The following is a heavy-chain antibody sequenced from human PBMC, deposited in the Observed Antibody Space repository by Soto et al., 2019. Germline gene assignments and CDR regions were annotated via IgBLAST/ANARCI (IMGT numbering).Heavy chain of an antibody. CDR3: ARPLVAPVAGPYYYGMDV. V-gene: IGHV3-33*01. CDR1: GFTFNSYG. CDR2: IWYDGNTK. D-gene: IGHD6-19*01. Sequence: GGSLRLSCTASGFTFNSYGFNWVRQAPGKGLEWVAVIWYDGNTKYYADSVKGRFTISRDNLRSTVYLQMNSLTAEDTAVYYCARPLVAPVAGPYYYGMDVWGQGTTVTVSS. J-gene: IGHJ6*02.